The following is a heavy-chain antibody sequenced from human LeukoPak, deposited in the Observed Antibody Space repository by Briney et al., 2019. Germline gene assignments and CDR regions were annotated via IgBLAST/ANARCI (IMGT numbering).Heavy chain of an antibody. CDR3: ARAHNWKYGTFDY. CDR1: GFTFSSYG. V-gene: IGHV3-21*01. D-gene: IGHD1-7*01. CDR2: ISSSSTYI. Sequence: GGSLRLSCAASGFTFSSYGMHWVRQAPGKGLEWVSCISSSSTYIYYADSVKGRFTISRDNAKNSLYLQMNSLRAEDTAVYYCARAHNWKYGTFDYWGQGTLVTVSS. J-gene: IGHJ4*02.